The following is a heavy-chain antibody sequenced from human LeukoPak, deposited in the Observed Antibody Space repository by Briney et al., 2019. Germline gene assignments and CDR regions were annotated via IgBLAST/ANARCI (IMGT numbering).Heavy chain of an antibody. J-gene: IGHJ5*02. CDR3: ARGIVVPAATNWFDP. V-gene: IGHV4-34*01. CDR2: INHSGST. D-gene: IGHD2-2*01. Sequence: PSETLSLTCAVYGGSFSGYYWSWIRQPPGKGLEWIGEINHSGSTNYNPSLKSRVTISVDTSKNQFSLKLSSVTAADTAVYYCARGIVVPAATNWFDPWGQGTLVTVSS. CDR1: GGSFSGYY.